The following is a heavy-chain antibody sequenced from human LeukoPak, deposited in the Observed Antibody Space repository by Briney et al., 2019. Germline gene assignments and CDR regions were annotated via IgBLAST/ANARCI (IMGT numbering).Heavy chain of an antibody. CDR1: GFIVSNNY. Sequence: GGSLRLSCAASGFIVSNNYMHWVRQSPGKGPEWVSIVYSGGNTYYADSVKGRFTISRDNSNNAVYLQMNSLRAEDTGVYYCARTLAGTGNYFDYWGRGTLVTVSS. V-gene: IGHV3-53*01. CDR2: VYSGGNT. D-gene: IGHD6-19*01. J-gene: IGHJ4*02. CDR3: ARTLAGTGNYFDY.